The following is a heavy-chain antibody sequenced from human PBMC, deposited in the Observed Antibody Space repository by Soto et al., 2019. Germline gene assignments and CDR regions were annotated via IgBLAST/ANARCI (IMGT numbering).Heavy chain of an antibody. J-gene: IGHJ6*03. CDR1: GCSINNYY. CDR3: ARLTSRQIPNNIYSYIHV. CDR2: IHYSGST. V-gene: IGHV4-59*08. Sequence: QVQLQESGPGLVKPSETLSLTCTVSGCSINNYYWSWIRQPPGKGLEWIGYIHYSGSTNYNPSLESRATLSVDKSKNQFALTLNSVTAAYTAVYFCARLTSRQIPNNIYSYIHVWGKGAKVIGAS. D-gene: IGHD1-20*01.